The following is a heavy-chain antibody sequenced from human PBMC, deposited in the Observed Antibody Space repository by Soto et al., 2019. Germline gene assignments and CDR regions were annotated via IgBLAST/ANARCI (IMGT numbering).Heavy chain of an antibody. Sequence: SETLSLTCAVSGYSISSGYYWTWIRQPPGKGLEWVGSIYHSGTSYYNPSLKSRVTMSIDTSKNQFSLNLTPVTAADTAVYYCARSLFSSSWYAGSWGQGSLVTVSS. CDR1: GYSISSGYY. J-gene: IGHJ5*02. D-gene: IGHD6-13*01. CDR3: ARSLFSSSWYAGS. V-gene: IGHV4-38-2*01. CDR2: IYHSGTS.